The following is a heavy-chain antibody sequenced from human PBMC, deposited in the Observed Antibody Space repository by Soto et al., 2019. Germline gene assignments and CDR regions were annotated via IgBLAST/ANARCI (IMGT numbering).Heavy chain of an antibody. V-gene: IGHV3-21*01. CDR1: GFTFSSYS. CDR2: ISSSSSYI. J-gene: IGHJ4*02. CDR3: ARANDLYCGGDCYFSSFDY. D-gene: IGHD2-21*02. Sequence: GGSLRLSCAASGFTFSSYSMNWVRQAPGKGLEWVSSISSSSSYIYYADSVKGRFTISRDNAKNSLYLQMNSLRAEDTAVYYCARANDLYCGGDCYFSSFDYWGQGTLVTVSS.